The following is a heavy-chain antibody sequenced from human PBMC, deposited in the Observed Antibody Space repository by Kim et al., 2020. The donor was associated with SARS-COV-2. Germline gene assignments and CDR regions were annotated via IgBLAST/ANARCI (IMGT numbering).Heavy chain of an antibody. CDR3: ARHRGSSWPERDY. Sequence: YSPSFQGHVTISADKSISTAYLQWSSLKASDTAMYYCARHRGSSWPERDYWGQGTLVTVSS. J-gene: IGHJ4*02. V-gene: IGHV5-10-1*01. D-gene: IGHD6-13*01.